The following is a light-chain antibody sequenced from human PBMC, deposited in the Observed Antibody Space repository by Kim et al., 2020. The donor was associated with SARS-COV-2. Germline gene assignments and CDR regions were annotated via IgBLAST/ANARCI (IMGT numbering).Light chain of an antibody. Sequence: SASIGDTVTITCRASQNIETFLNWYQHKPGRVPEVLIYDGTTLQTGVPVRFSGSASGTDFSLTIAGLRPEDFATYYCQQSATTPHTFGQGTKVDIK. CDR2: DGT. CDR3: QQSATTPHT. CDR1: QNIETF. V-gene: IGKV1-39*01. J-gene: IGKJ1*01.